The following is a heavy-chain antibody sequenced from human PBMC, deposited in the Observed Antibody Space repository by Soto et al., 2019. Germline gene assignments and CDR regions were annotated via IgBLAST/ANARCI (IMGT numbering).Heavy chain of an antibody. V-gene: IGHV3-53*01. J-gene: IGHJ6*02. Sequence: GALRLSSAASGFTVTSYYMSCVLQAPGKGLGWVSLIYTGGNTNYADSVKGRFTISRDNSKNTLYLQMNSLRAEDTAVYYCARDYYYGSGNYYRADYYHYGMDVWGQGTTVTVSS. CDR3: ARDYYYGSGNYYRADYYHYGMDV. CDR2: IYTGGNT. CDR1: GFTVTSYY. D-gene: IGHD3-10*01.